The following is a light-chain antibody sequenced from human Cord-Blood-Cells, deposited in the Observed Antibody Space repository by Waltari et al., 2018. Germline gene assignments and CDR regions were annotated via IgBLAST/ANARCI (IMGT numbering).Light chain of an antibody. CDR1: QGISSY. V-gene: IGKV1-8*01. J-gene: IGKJ1*01. CDR3: QQYYSYPWT. Sequence: AIRITQSPSSLSASTGDRVTITCRASQGISSYLAWYQQKPGKAPKLLIYAASTLQSGVPSRFSGSGSGTDFTLTISCLQSEDSATYYCQQYYSYPWTFGQGTKVEIK. CDR2: AAS.